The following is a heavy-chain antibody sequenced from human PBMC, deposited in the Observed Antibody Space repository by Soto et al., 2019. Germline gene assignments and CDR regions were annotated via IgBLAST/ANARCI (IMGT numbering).Heavy chain of an antibody. V-gene: IGHV1-46*01. D-gene: IGHD3-16*01. CDR3: ARTTFARGGFDYYAMDV. J-gene: IGHJ6*02. Sequence: AAVKPSCKASGYTFTSYYMHWVRQAPGQGLEWMGIINPSEGSTNYARKFQDRVTMTRDASTNTVYIELSALRSQDTAVYHSARTTFARGGFDYYAMDVWG. CDR2: INPSEGST. CDR1: GYTFTSYY.